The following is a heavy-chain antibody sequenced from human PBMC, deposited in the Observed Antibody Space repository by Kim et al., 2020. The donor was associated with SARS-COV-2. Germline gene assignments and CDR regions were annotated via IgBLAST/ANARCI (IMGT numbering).Heavy chain of an antibody. Sequence: SQTLSLTCAISGDTIKSGSAAWNWIRLSPSRGLEWLGRTYFRSKWNVDYATSLRSRVTITPDSSRNQMSLHLKSVTPEDTAVYYCAGESAGDFNYWGQG. CDR1: GDTIKSGSAA. J-gene: IGHJ4*02. CDR3: AGESAGDFNY. CDR2: TYFRSKWNV. V-gene: IGHV6-1*01.